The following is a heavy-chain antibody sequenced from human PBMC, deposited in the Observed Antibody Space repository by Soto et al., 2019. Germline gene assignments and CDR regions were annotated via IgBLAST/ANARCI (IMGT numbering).Heavy chain of an antibody. CDR3: ARGLGDENGGWFDP. CDR2: IYYSGST. V-gene: IGHV4-31*03. J-gene: IGHJ5*02. D-gene: IGHD3-10*01. CDR1: GGSISSGGYY. Sequence: QVQLQESGPGLVKPSQTLSLTCTVSGGSISSGGYYWSWIRQHPGKGLEWIGYIYYSGSTYYNPSLKSRVTISVDTSKNQFSLKLSSVTAADTAVYYCARGLGDENGGWFDPWGQGTLVTVSS.